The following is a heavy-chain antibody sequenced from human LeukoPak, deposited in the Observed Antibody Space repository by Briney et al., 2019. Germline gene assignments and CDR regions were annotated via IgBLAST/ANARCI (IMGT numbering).Heavy chain of an antibody. CDR2: IDQDANKK. CDR3: VRDSLPGGTDAEYFQH. J-gene: IGHJ1*01. D-gene: IGHD6-13*01. Sequence: GGSLRLSCTASGFTFNNYWMNWVRQAPGKGLEWVANIDQDANKKYYVDSVKGRFTISRDNVRNSLYLQINSLRAEDTAVYFCVRDSLPGGTDAEYFQHWGQGILVTVSS. V-gene: IGHV3-7*01. CDR1: GFTFNNYW.